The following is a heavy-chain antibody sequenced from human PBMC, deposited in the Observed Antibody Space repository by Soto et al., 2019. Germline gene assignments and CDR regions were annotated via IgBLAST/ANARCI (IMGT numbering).Heavy chain of an antibody. V-gene: IGHV3-23*01. CDR3: AKEVYCTNGVCYMGYYYYGMDV. CDR2: ISGSGGST. CDR1: GFTFSSYA. Sequence: GGSLRLSCAASGFTFSSYAMSWVRQAPGKGLEWVSAISGSGGSTYYADSVKGRFTISRDNSKNTLYLQMNSLRAEDTAVYYCAKEVYCTNGVCYMGYYYYGMDVWGQGTTVTVSS. D-gene: IGHD2-8*01. J-gene: IGHJ6*02.